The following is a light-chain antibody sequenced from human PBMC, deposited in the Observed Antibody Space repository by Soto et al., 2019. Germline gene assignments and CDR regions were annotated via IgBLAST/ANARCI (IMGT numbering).Light chain of an antibody. V-gene: IGLV2-23*01. J-gene: IGLJ3*02. Sequence: QSVLTQPASVSGSPGQSITISCTGTISDVGSYDLVSWYQQHPGKAPKLMIYEGSKRPSGVSSRFSGSKSGNTASLTISGLQVEDEADYYCCSYAGSSTSWVFGGGTKLTVL. CDR3: CSYAGSSTSWV. CDR2: EGS. CDR1: ISDVGSYDL.